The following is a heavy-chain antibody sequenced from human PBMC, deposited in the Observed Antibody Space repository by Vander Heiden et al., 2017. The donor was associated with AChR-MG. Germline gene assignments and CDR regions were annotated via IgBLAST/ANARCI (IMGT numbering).Heavy chain of an antibody. D-gene: IGHD3-10*01. CDR1: GFTFSSYW. J-gene: IGHJ4*02. CDR3: AREPSSGSYIDY. CDR2: IKQDGNEK. Sequence: EVQLVESGGGLVQPGGSLRLSCAASGFTFSSYWMTWVRQAPGKGLEWGANIKQDGNEKYSVDAVKGRFTISRDNAKNSLYLQMNSLRAEDTAVYYCAREPSSGSYIDYWVQGTLVTVSS. V-gene: IGHV3-7*03.